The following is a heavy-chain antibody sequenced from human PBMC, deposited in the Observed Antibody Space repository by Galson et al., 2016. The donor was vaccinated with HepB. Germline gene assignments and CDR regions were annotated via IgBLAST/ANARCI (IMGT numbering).Heavy chain of an antibody. Sequence: SGAEVKKPGESLKISCQGSGYKFTSYWIGWVRQVPGKGLEWMGTIYPGDSDTRYSPSFQGQVTISVDKSISTAYLQWSSLKASDSAMYYCARHELHSNSWYMDDGGQGTLVTVSS. CDR1: GYKFTSYW. J-gene: IGHJ4*02. D-gene: IGHD6-13*01. CDR3: ARHELHSNSWYMDD. V-gene: IGHV5-51*01. CDR2: IYPGDSDT.